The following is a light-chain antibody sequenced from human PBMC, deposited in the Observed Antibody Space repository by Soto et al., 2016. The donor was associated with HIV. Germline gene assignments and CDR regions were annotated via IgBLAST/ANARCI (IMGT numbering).Light chain of an antibody. CDR2: GDS. Sequence: SFVLTQPPSVSVAPGKTAMITCGGNNIVTKTVHWYQHEPGQAPVLVIYGDSGRPSGIPERFAGSNSGNTATLTISRVEAGDEADYYCQVWDSSSDHPVFGGGTKLTVL. V-gene: IGLV3-21*04. CDR1: NIVTKT. CDR3: QVWDSSSDHPV. J-gene: IGLJ2*01.